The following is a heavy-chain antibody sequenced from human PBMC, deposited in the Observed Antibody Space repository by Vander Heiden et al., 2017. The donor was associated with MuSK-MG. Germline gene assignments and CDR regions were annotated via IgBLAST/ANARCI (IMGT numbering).Heavy chain of an antibody. Sequence: EVQLVASGGDLVQPGGSLRLSCAASGFTFSSYWMSWVRQAPGKGLEWVGYIRQDGSDKYYVDSVKGRFTISRDNAKNSLYLQMNSLRPEDTAVYYCARGAYQLEAWGQGTLVTVSS. V-gene: IGHV3-7*01. D-gene: IGHD2-2*01. J-gene: IGHJ5*02. CDR3: ARGAYQLEA. CDR1: GFTFSSYW. CDR2: IRQDGSDK.